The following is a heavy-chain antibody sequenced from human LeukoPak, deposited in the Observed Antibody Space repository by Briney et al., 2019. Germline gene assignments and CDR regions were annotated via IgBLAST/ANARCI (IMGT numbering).Heavy chain of an antibody. V-gene: IGHV3-30*04. D-gene: IGHD3-10*01. Sequence: GGSLRLSCAASGFTFSSYAMHWVRQAPGKGLEWVAVISYDGSNEYYADSVKGRFTISRDNSKNTLYLQMNSLRAEDTAVYYCARDGGPLGSRYYGMDVWGQGTTVTVSS. CDR3: ARDGGPLGSRYYGMDV. CDR1: GFTFSSYA. J-gene: IGHJ6*02. CDR2: ISYDGSNE.